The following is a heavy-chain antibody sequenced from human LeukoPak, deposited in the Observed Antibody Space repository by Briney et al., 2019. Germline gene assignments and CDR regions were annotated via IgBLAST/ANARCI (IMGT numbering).Heavy chain of an antibody. V-gene: IGHV3-11*01. CDR2: ITNSGSTI. J-gene: IGHJ6*02. Sequence: GGSLRLSCAASGFTFSDYNMNWVRQTPGKGLEWVSYITNSGSTIHYADSVKGRFTISRDNAKNSLYLQMNSLRAEDTAVYYCARSIGLTGGGVDVWGQGTTVTVSS. CDR1: GFTFSDYN. D-gene: IGHD3-9*01. CDR3: ARSIGLTGGGVDV.